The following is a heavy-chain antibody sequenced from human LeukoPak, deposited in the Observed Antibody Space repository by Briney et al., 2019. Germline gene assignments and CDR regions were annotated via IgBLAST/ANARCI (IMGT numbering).Heavy chain of an antibody. J-gene: IGHJ6*02. V-gene: IGHV1-46*01. CDR2: INPSGGST. Sequence: ASVKVSCKASGYTFTSYYMHWVRQAPGQGLEWMGIINPSGGSTSYAQKFQGRVTMTRDTSTSTVYMELSSLRAEDTAVYYCARDSPLRFLEWLSPRPQYYYGMDVWGQGTTVTVSS. CDR3: ARDSPLRFLEWLSPRPQYYYGMDV. D-gene: IGHD3-3*01. CDR1: GYTFTSYY.